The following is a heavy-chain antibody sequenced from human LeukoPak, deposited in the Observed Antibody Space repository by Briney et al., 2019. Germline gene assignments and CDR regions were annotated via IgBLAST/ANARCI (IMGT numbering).Heavy chain of an antibody. CDR1: GYTFTSYD. CDR2: MNPNSGNT. CDR3: ARSVLLREGDPLAY. V-gene: IGHV1-8*01. D-gene: IGHD3-22*01. Sequence: GASVKVSCKASGYTFTSYDINWVRQATGQGLEWMGWMNPNSGNTVYAQKFQGRVTMTRNASISTAYMELSCLRSEDTAVYYCARSVLLREGDPLAYWGQGTLVTVSS. J-gene: IGHJ4*02.